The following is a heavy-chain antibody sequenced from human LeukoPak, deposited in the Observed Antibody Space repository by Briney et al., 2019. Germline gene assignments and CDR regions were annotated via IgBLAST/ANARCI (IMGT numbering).Heavy chain of an antibody. J-gene: IGHJ6*03. Sequence: SETLSLTCTVSGGSISSSSYYWGWLRQPPGKGLEWLGSIYYSGSTYYTPSLTSRVTISVDTSKNQFSLKLSSATAADTAVYYYASSPGYYYYYIDVWGKGTTVTVSS. CDR2: IYYSGST. V-gene: IGHV4-39*07. CDR3: ASSPGYYYYYIDV. CDR1: GGSISSSSYY.